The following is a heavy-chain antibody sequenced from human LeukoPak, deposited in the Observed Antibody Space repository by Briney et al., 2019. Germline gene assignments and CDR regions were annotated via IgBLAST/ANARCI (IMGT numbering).Heavy chain of an antibody. CDR1: GYTFTSYG. CDR3: ARNKCSGGSCYSRRFDP. V-gene: IGHV1-18*04. D-gene: IGHD2-15*01. J-gene: IGHJ5*02. CDR2: ISAYNGNT. Sequence: ASVTVSCKASGYTFTSYGIGWVRQAPGQGLEWMGWISAYNGNTNYAQKLQGRVTMTTDTSTSTAYMELRSLRSDDTAVYYCARNKCSGGSCYSRRFDPWGQGTLVTVSS.